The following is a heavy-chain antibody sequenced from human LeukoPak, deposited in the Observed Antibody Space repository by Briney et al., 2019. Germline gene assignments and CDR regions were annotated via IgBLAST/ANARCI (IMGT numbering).Heavy chain of an antibody. CDR3: ARSDYVWGSYRYMGVDY. J-gene: IGHJ4*02. CDR1: GFTFSSYS. Sequence: GGSLRLSCAASGFTFSSYSMTWVRQAPGKGLEWVSYISSSSSTIYYADSVKGRFTISRDNAKNSLYLQMNSLRAEDTAVYYCARSDYVWGSYRYMGVDYWGQGTLVTVSS. CDR2: ISSSSSTI. V-gene: IGHV3-48*01. D-gene: IGHD3-16*02.